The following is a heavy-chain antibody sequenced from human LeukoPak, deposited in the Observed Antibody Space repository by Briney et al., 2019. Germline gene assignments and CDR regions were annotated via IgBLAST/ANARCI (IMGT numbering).Heavy chain of an antibody. V-gene: IGHV1-69*04. CDR1: GGTFSSYA. J-gene: IGHJ4*02. CDR2: IIPILGIA. D-gene: IGHD3-22*01. CDR3: ARAGLYYYDSSGYVDC. Sequence: EASVKVSCKASGGTFSSYAISWVRQAPGQGLEWMGRIIPILGIANYAQKFQGRVTITADKSTSTAYMELSSLRSEDTAVYYCARAGLYYYDSSGYVDCWGQGTLVTVSS.